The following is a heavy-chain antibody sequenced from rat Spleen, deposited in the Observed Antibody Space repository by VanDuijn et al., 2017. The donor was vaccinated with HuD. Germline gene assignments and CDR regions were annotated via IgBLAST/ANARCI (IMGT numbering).Heavy chain of an antibody. D-gene: IGHD1-6*01. Sequence: EVQLVESGGGLVQPGRSLKLSCAASGFTFSNYGMAWVCQAPTKGLEWVATISYDGSSTYYRDSVKGRFTISRDNAKSTLYLQMDSLRSEDTATYYCAREYTTDYYYPNWFAYWGQGTLVTVSS. CDR3: AREYTTDYYYPNWFAY. CDR2: ISYDGSST. V-gene: IGHV5-29*01. J-gene: IGHJ3*01. CDR1: GFTFSNYG.